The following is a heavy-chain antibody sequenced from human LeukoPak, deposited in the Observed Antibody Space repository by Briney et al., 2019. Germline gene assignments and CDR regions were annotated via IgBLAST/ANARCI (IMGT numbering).Heavy chain of an antibody. Sequence: PSQTLSLTCTVSGGSISSGSYYWSWIRQPPGKGLEWIGYIYYSGSTNYNPSLKSRVTISVDTSKNQFSLKLSSVTAADTAVYYCARHYRGYYDSSGYAHDAFDIWGQGTMVTVSS. CDR1: GGSISSGSYY. J-gene: IGHJ3*02. CDR3: ARHYRGYYDSSGYAHDAFDI. D-gene: IGHD3-22*01. V-gene: IGHV4-61*01. CDR2: IYYSGST.